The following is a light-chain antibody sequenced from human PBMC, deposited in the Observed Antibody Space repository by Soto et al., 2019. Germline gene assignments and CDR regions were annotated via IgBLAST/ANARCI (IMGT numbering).Light chain of an antibody. J-gene: IGKJ1*01. CDR3: QHYNNWPPWT. Sequence: IVMTQSPATLSGSPGERATLSCRASQSISNNLAWYQQKPGQAPRLLIYRASTRATGIPVRFSVSGSGTDFTLTISSLQSEDFAVYYCQHYNNWPPWTFGQGTKVEIK. V-gene: IGKV3-15*01. CDR1: QSISNN. CDR2: RAS.